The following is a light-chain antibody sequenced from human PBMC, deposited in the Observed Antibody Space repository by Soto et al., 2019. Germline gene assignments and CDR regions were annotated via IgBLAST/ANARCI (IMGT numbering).Light chain of an antibody. CDR3: QQYHRSLIT. V-gene: IGKV1-5*01. J-gene: IGKJ5*01. Sequence: DIQMTQSPSTLSASVGGRVTITCRASQSLNNELAWYQQKPGKAPNLLMYDASTLERGVPSRFSGTGSGTEFTLTISSLQPDDFATYYCQQYHRSLITFGQGTRLEIK. CDR1: QSLNNE. CDR2: DAS.